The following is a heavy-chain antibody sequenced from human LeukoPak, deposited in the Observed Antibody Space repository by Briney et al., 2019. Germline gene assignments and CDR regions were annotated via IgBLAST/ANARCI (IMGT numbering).Heavy chain of an antibody. CDR1: GFTFSSYA. J-gene: IGHJ4*02. Sequence: QPGGSLRLSCAASGFTFSSYAMHWVRQATGKGLEYVSAISTDGGSPYYANSVKGRFTISRDNSKNMLYLQMGSLRTEDMAVYYCARGMSGWLDYWGQGTLVTVSS. CDR2: ISTDGGSP. V-gene: IGHV3-64*01. D-gene: IGHD6-19*01. CDR3: ARGMSGWLDY.